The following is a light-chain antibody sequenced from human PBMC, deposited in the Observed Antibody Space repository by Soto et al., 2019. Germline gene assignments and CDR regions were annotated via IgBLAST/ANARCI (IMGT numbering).Light chain of an antibody. CDR1: QSISSW. V-gene: IGKV1-5*03. Sequence: DIQMTQSPSTLSAYVGDRVTITCRASQSISSWLAWYQQKPGKAPKLLIYKASSLESGVPSRFSGSASGTEFTLTISSLQPDDFATYYCQQYNSYPYTFGQGTKVEIK. CDR2: KAS. J-gene: IGKJ2*01. CDR3: QQYNSYPYT.